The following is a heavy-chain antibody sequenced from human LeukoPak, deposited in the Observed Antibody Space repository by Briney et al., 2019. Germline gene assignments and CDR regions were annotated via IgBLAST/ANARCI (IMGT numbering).Heavy chain of an antibody. J-gene: IGHJ6*02. V-gene: IGHV3-23*01. CDR2: ISSSGSST. CDR1: GFTFSSYA. Sequence: PGRSLRLSCAASGFTFSSYAMSWVRQAPGKGLEWVSAISSSGSSTYYADSVKGRFTISRDNSKNTLFLQMNSLRAEDTAVYYCAKVKEYYYYGMDVWGQGTTVTVSS. CDR3: AKVKEYYYYGMDV.